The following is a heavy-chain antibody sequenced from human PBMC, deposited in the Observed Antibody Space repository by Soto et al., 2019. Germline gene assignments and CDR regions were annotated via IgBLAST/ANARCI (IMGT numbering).Heavy chain of an antibody. Sequence: ASVKVSCKASGYTFTSYYMHWVRQAPGQGLEWMGIINPSGGSTSYAQKFQGRVTMTRDTSTSTVYMELSSLRSEDTAVYYCARAYYYDSSGSIYLDYWGQGTLVTVSS. CDR3: ARAYYYDSSGSIYLDY. CDR1: GYTFTSYY. D-gene: IGHD3-22*01. CDR2: INPSGGST. J-gene: IGHJ4*02. V-gene: IGHV1-46*01.